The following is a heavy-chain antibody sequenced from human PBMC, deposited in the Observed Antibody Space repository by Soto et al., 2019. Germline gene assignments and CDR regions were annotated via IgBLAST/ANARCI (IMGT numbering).Heavy chain of an antibody. J-gene: IGHJ4*02. V-gene: IGHV3-11*05. CDR1: GFTFSVYY. CDR3: ARDASLID. CDR2: ISENDYI. Sequence: QVQLVESGGGLVKPGGSLRLSCAASGFTFSVYYMSWIRQAPGKGLEWVSYISENDYINHADSVKGRFTISRDNAKNSLYLQMNSLRVEDTAVYYCARDASLIDWGQGTLVTVSS.